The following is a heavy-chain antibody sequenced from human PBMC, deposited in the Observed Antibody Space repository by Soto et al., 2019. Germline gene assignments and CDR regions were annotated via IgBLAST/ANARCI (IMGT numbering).Heavy chain of an antibody. D-gene: IGHD2-21*02. Sequence: GESLKISCKGSGYSFITYWLAWVRQMPGKGPEWVGSINPADSATRYSPSFQGQVTISADKSISTAYVQWSSLKASDTAIYYCARRSQSCTVDDCYRYYFDTWGQGTLVTASS. CDR3: ARRSQSCTVDDCYRYYFDT. CDR2: INPADSAT. CDR1: GYSFITYW. J-gene: IGHJ4*02. V-gene: IGHV5-51*01.